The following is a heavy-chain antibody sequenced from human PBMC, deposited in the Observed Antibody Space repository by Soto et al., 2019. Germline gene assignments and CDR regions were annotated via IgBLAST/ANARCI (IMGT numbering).Heavy chain of an antibody. CDR2: VSPNSGNT. V-gene: IGHV1-8*01. CDR1: GYTFGSFD. CDR3: ARAYGAASFDY. D-gene: IGHD3-10*01. J-gene: IGHJ4*02. Sequence: ASVKVSCKASGYTFGSFDVHWVRQATGQGLEWMGWVSPNSGNTGYAQKFQGRVTMTRSTSITTAYMELSSLRSEDTAVYYCARAYGAASFDYWGQGTLVTSPQ.